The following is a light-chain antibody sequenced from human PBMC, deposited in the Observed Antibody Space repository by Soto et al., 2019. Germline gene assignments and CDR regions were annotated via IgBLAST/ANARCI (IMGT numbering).Light chain of an antibody. J-gene: IGKJ1*01. V-gene: IGKV1-5*03. Sequence: DIQMTQSPSTLSASVGDRVTITCRASQSIGSWLAWYQQKPGKAPKLLIYKASTLESGVPSNFSGSGSGTEFTLTISSLQPEDFAVYYCQQYGNSPQTFGQGTRWIS. CDR2: KAS. CDR3: QQYGNSPQT. CDR1: QSIGSW.